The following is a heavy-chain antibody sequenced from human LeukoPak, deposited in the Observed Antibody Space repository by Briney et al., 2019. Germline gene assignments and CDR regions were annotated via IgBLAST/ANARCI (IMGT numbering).Heavy chain of an antibody. D-gene: IGHD3-22*01. CDR1: GFTFSSYG. Sequence: GRSLRLSCAASGFTFSSYGMHWVRQAPGKGLEWVAVIWYDGSNKYYADSVKGRFTISRDNSKNTLYLQMNSLRAEDTAVYYCAKVMEDSAGYYGNYYYYGMDVWGQGTTVTVSS. V-gene: IGHV3-33*06. CDR3: AKVMEDSAGYYGNYYYYGMDV. J-gene: IGHJ6*02. CDR2: IWYDGSNK.